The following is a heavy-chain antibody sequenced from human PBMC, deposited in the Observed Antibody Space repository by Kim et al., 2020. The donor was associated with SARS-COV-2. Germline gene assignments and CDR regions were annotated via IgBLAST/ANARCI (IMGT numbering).Heavy chain of an antibody. CDR3: ARDEGYCSGGSCYFAHLDY. J-gene: IGHJ4*02. V-gene: IGHV3-11*06. Sequence: RFTISRDNAKNSLYLQMNSLRAEDTAVYYCARDEGYCSGGSCYFAHLDYWGQGTLVTVSS. D-gene: IGHD2-15*01.